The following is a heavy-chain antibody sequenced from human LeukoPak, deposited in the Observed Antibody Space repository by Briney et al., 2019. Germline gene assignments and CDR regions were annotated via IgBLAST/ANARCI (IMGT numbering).Heavy chain of an antibody. CDR1: GGSVTSGRYY. J-gene: IGHJ6*02. CDR2: IFYSGTT. CDR3: ARDDYNPADV. Sequence: PSETLSLTCIVSGGSVTSGRYYWNWIRQPPGKGLEWIGYIFYSGTTSYNPSLKSRVTISVDTSKNQFSLKLSSVTAADTAVYYCARDDYNPADVWGQGTTVTVSS. V-gene: IGHV4-61*01. D-gene: IGHD4-11*01.